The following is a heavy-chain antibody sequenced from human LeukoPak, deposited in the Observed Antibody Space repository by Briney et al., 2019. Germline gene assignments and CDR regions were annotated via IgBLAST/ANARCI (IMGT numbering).Heavy chain of an antibody. J-gene: IGHJ3*02. V-gene: IGHV3-30*02. CDR1: GFTFSSYG. Sequence: GGSLRLSCAASGFTFSSYGMHWVRQAPGKGLEWVAFIRYDGSNKYYADSVKGRFTISRDNSKNTLYLQMNSLRAEDTAVYYCARLDYDSSGYYYDAFDIWGQGTMVTVSS. CDR3: ARLDYDSSGYYYDAFDI. D-gene: IGHD3-22*01. CDR2: IRYDGSNK.